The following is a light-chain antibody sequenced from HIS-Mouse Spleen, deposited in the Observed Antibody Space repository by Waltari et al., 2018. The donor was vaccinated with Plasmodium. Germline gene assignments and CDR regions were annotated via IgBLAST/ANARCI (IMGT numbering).Light chain of an antibody. Sequence: QSALTQPASVSGSPGQSITIPCTGTSSDVGRYNLVSWYQQHPGKAPKPMIYEGSKRPSGVSNRFSGSKSGNTASLTISGLQAEDEADYYCCSYAGSSTFVVFGGGTKLTVL. CDR2: EGS. CDR1: SSDVGRYNL. V-gene: IGLV2-23*03. J-gene: IGLJ2*01. CDR3: CSYAGSSTFVV.